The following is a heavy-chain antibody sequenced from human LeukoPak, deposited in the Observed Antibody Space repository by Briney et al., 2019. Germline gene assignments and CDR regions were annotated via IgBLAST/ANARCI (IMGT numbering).Heavy chain of an antibody. CDR3: ASLHDYGDYAWFDP. CDR2: INWNGGST. Sequence: GGSLRLSCAASGFTFSNAWMSWVRQAPGKGLEWVSGINWNGGSTGYADSVKGRFTISRDNAKNSLYLQMNSLRAEDTAVYYCASLHDYGDYAWFDPWGQGTLVTVSS. CDR1: GFTFSNAW. J-gene: IGHJ5*02. V-gene: IGHV3-20*04. D-gene: IGHD4-17*01.